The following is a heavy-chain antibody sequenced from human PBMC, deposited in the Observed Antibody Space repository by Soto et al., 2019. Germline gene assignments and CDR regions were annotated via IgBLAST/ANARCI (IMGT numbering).Heavy chain of an antibody. CDR1: GFTFSSYW. Sequence: EVQLVESGGGLVQPGGSLRLSCAASGFTFSSYWMSWVRQAPGKGLEWVAHIKQHGSEKYYVDSVKGRFTISRDNAKXXXXXXXXXXXXXXXXXXXXXXXXXAPNWFDPWGQGTLVTVS. CDR2: IKQHGSEK. CDR3: XXXXXAPNWFDP. V-gene: IGHV3-7*02. J-gene: IGHJ5*02.